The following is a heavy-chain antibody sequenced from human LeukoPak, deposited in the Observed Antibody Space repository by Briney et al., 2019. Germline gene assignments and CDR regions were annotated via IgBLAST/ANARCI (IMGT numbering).Heavy chain of an antibody. V-gene: IGHV4-39*01. CDR1: GGSISSSIYY. CDR2: IYYSRST. J-gene: IGHJ4*02. D-gene: IGHD5-12*01. CDR3: ARHVGYTPFDY. Sequence: SETLSLTCTVSGGSISSSIYYWGWIRQPPGKGLEWIGSIYYSRSTYYNPSLKSRVTISVGTSKNQFSLRLSSVTAADTAVYYCARHVGYTPFDYWGQGTLVTVSS.